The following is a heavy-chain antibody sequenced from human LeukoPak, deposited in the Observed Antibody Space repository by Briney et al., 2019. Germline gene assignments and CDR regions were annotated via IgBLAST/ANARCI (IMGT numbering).Heavy chain of an antibody. D-gene: IGHD3-16*01. J-gene: IGHJ4*02. CDR3: TRRRGGWGEGEFDF. Sequence: PSDTLPHPYTLSGRPIKGDFLHWIRPPPPKELPWVGYIHTSGSTSFNPSLKSRLSFSIDTSKNQVSLRLSSVTATDTAVYYCTRRRGGWGEGEFDFWGQGIPVTVST. CDR2: IHTSGST. CDR1: GRPIKGDF. V-gene: IGHV4-4*09.